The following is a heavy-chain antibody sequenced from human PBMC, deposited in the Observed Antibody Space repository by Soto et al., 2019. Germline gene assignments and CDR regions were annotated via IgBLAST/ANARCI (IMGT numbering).Heavy chain of an antibody. J-gene: IGHJ6*02. CDR3: AKGLDYYYGMDF. D-gene: IGHD5-12*01. CDR1: GFTFDDYA. V-gene: IGHV3-9*01. Sequence: EVQLVESGGGLVQPGRSLRLSCAASGFTFDDYAMHWVRQAPGKGLEWVSGISWNSGSIGYADSVKGRFTISRDNAKNSLYLQMNSLRAEDTALYYCAKGLDYYYGMDFWGQGTTVTVSS. CDR2: ISWNSGSI.